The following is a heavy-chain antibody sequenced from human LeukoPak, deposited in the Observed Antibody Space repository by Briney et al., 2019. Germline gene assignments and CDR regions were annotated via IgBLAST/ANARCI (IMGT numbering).Heavy chain of an antibody. CDR1: GYTFTGYY. V-gene: IGHV1-2*02. Sequence: GASVKVSCKASGYTFTGYYMHWVRQAPGQGPEWMGWINPNSGGTNYAQKFQGGVTMTRDTSISTAYMELSRLRSDDTAVYYCARESPNSSSWYIDYWGQGTPVTVSS. J-gene: IGHJ4*02. D-gene: IGHD6-13*01. CDR3: ARESPNSSSWYIDY. CDR2: INPNSGGT.